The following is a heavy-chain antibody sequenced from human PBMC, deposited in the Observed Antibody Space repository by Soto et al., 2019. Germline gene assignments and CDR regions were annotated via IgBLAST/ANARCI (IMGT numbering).Heavy chain of an antibody. CDR3: AKNPRPAAWTNYFDY. J-gene: IGHJ4*02. Sequence: GGSLRLSCAASGFTFSSYAMSWVRQAPGKGPEWVSAMSGSGDNTYYADSVKGRFTISRDNSKNALYLQMNSLRAEDMAVYYFAKNPRPAAWTNYFDYWGQGTLVTVSS. D-gene: IGHD6-13*01. CDR2: MSGSGDNT. CDR1: GFTFSSYA. V-gene: IGHV3-23*01.